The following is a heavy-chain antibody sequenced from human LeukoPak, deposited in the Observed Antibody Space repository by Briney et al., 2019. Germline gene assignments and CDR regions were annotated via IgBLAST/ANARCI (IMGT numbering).Heavy chain of an antibody. Sequence: GGSLRLSCAASGFTFSSYAMSWVRQAPGKGLEWVSAISGSGGSTYSADSVRGRFNIPRDNSNNTLYLQMNSLRAEDTAVYYCAKHSGSYYGDVDYWGQGTLVTVSS. CDR1: GFTFSSYA. J-gene: IGHJ4*02. D-gene: IGHD1-26*01. CDR2: ISGSGGST. CDR3: AKHSGSYYGDVDY. V-gene: IGHV3-23*01.